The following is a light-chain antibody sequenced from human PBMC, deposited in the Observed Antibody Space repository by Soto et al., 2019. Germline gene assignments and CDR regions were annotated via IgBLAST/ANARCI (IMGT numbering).Light chain of an antibody. CDR2: DND. CDR1: TSNIGNNY. J-gene: IGLJ2*01. CDR3: GTWDSSLSAVV. V-gene: IGLV1-51*01. Sequence: QSVLTQPPSVSAAPGQKVTISCSGSTSNIGNNYVSWYQQVPGTAPKLLIYDNDKRPSGIPDRFSASKSGTSATLGITGLQTGDEADYYCGTWDSSLSAVVFGGGTK.